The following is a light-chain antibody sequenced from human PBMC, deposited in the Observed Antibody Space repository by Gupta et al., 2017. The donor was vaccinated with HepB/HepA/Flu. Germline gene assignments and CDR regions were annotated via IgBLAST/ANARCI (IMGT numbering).Light chain of an antibody. Sequence: QFTLTHPPSVSGPPGQSVTISCSGTSNDVGGSKYLSWYQQHPGKAPRLLNYDVDNRPSGVPDRFVGSKTGNTASLTISGLQTADEADYYCCSYDILYSLAFGGGTKVTVL. CDR3: CSYDILYSLA. CDR2: DVD. V-gene: IGLV2-11*01. CDR1: SNDVGGSKY. J-gene: IGLJ2*01.